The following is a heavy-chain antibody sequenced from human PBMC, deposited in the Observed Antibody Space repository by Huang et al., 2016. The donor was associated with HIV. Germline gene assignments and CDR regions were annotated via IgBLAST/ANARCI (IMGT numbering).Heavy chain of an antibody. D-gene: IGHD3-22*01. V-gene: IGHV3-15*01. CDR3: TTHLDYYDSSGYYFGNY. J-gene: IGHJ4*02. CDR2: IKSKTDGGTT. CDR1: GFTFIKAW. Sequence: EVQLVESGGGLVKPGGSLRLSCAASGFTFIKAWMSWVRQAPGKGLEWVGRIKSKTDGGTTDYTAPVKGRFTISRDDSRNTLYLQMNSLKTEDTAVYYCTTHLDYYDSSGYYFGNYWGQGTLVTVSS.